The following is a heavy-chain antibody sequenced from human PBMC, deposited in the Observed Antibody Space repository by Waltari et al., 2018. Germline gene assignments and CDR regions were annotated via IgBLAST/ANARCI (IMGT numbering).Heavy chain of an antibody. CDR1: GFTFSSYS. Sequence: EVQLVESGGGLVQPGGSLRLSCAASGFTFSSYSMNWVRQAPGKGLEWVSYISSSSSTIDYADSVKGRFTISRDNAKNSLYLQMNSLRAEDTAVYYCARVKDFWSGYSTDYWGQGTLVTVSS. CDR3: ARVKDFWSGYSTDY. V-gene: IGHV3-48*04. J-gene: IGHJ4*02. CDR2: ISSSSSTI. D-gene: IGHD3-3*01.